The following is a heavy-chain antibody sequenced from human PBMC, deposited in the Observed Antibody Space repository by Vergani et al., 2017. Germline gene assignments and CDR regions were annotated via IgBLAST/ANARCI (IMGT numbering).Heavy chain of an antibody. D-gene: IGHD2-21*01. V-gene: IGHV3-9*01. J-gene: IGHJ4*02. CDR1: GFKFEDYA. Sequence: EVQLLESGGGLVQPGRSLRLSCAASGFKFEDYAMHWVRQPPGKGLEWVSGISWKSGSIGYADSVKGRFTISRDNAKKSLYLQMNSLRAEDTALYYCAKDILGIPSVGLDNWGQGTLVTVSS. CDR3: AKDILGIPSVGLDN. CDR2: ISWKSGSI.